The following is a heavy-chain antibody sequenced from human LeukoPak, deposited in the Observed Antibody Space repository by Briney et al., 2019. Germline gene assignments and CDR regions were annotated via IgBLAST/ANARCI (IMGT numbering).Heavy chain of an antibody. CDR1: GYTFSSYD. CDR3: ARDTGSDYHDAFDI. CDR2: IIPILGIT. J-gene: IGHJ3*02. V-gene: IGHV1-69*04. Sequence: GASVKVSCKASGYTFSSYDINWVRQATGQGLEWMGRIIPILGITNYAQMFQGRVTITADKSTSTAYMELSSLRSEDTAVYYCARDTGSDYHDAFDIWGQGTMVTVSS. D-gene: IGHD1-26*01.